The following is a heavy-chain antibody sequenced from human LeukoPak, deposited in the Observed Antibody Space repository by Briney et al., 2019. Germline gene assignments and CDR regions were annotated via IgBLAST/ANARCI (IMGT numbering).Heavy chain of an antibody. CDR2: INHRRRT. CDR3: ARGSASGIYPIDY. D-gene: IGHD6-19*01. Sequence: AETLSLTCAVSGVPFSVYYWSGIRQPPGKGLVGIGEINHRRRTNYNPSLKSRVIISIDTSKKEVSLKMTSVTAADTDIYYCARGSASGIYPIDYWGQGTLVTVSS. J-gene: IGHJ4*02. CDR1: GVPFSVYY. V-gene: IGHV4-34*01.